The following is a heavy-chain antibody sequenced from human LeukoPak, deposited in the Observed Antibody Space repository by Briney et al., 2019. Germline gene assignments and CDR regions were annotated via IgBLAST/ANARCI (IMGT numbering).Heavy chain of an antibody. Sequence: PSEPLSLTCTVSGGSISSGDYYWSRVRRPPGKGLERLGYIYYSGSTYYHPSLKSRVTISVDTSKNQFSLKLTSVSAEDSAVHDCARGVRAGSDYWGRETMVTVSS. CDR1: GGSISSGDYY. V-gene: IGHV4-30-4*08. D-gene: IGHD3-10*01. CDR2: IYYSGST. J-gene: IGHJ4*02. CDR3: ARGVRAGSDY.